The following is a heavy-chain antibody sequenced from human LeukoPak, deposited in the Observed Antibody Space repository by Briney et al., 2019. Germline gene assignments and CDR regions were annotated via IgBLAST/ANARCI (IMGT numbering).Heavy chain of an antibody. CDR2: ISSSSSYI. V-gene: IGHV3-21*01. J-gene: IGHJ4*02. Sequence: GGSLRLSCAASGFTFSSYSMNWVRQAPGKGLEWVSSISSSSSYIYYADSVKGRFTISRDNAKNSLYLQMNSLRAEDTAVYYCARYRGWWGPYYFDYWGQGTLVTVSS. D-gene: IGHD6-19*01. CDR3: ARYRGWWGPYYFDY. CDR1: GFTFSSYS.